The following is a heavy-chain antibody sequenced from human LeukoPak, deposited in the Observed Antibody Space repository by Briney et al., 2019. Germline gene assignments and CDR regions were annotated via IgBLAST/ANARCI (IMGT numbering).Heavy chain of an antibody. D-gene: IGHD3-10*01. Sequence: PGGSLRLSCAASGFTFSSYAMSWVRQAPGKGLEWVSTISGSGGSTYYADSMKGRFTISRDNSKNTLYLQMNSLRAEDTAVYYCAKGFGGAFDYWGQGTLVTVSS. V-gene: IGHV3-23*01. CDR1: GFTFSSYA. J-gene: IGHJ4*02. CDR3: AKGFGGAFDY. CDR2: ISGSGGST.